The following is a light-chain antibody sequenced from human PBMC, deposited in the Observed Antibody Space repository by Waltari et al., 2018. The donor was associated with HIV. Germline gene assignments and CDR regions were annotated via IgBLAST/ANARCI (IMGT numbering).Light chain of an antibody. CDR1: SSDFGTYSL. CDR3: CSYTTHATDL. CDR2: DVN. V-gene: IGLV2-23*02. Sequence: QSALTQPAAVSGSLGQSITISCTGNSSDFGTYSLVSWYQQYPGKAPQIILFDVNKRPSRASPRFSGSRSGNTASLTISGLQLEDEAVYYCCSYTTHATDLFGGGTLLTVL. J-gene: IGLJ2*01.